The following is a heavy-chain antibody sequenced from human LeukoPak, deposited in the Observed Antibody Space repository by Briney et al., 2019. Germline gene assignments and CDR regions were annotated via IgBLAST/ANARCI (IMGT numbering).Heavy chain of an antibody. CDR3: ASLTGHLITISSNDY. D-gene: IGHD3-9*01. V-gene: IGHV3-21*01. J-gene: IGHJ4*02. CDR1: GFTFSSYS. CDR2: ISSSSSYI. Sequence: KPGGSLRLSCAASGFTFSSYSMNWVRQAPGKGLEWVSSISSSSSYIYYADSVKGRFTISRDNAKNSLYLQMNSLRAEDTAVYYCASLTGHLITISSNDYWGQGTLVTVSS.